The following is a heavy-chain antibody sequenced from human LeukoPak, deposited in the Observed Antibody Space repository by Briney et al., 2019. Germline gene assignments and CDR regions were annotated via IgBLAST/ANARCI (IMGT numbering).Heavy chain of an antibody. D-gene: IGHD6-19*01. CDR3: AKKGYSYGWRDSYYFDY. CDR2: ISGSGGST. CDR1: GFTFSSYG. Sequence: PGGTLRLSCAASGFTFSSYGMSWVRQAPGKGLEWVSAISGSGGSTYYADSVKGRFTISRDNSKNTLYLQMNSLRAEDTAVYYCAKKGYSYGWRDSYYFDYWGQGTLVTVSS. J-gene: IGHJ4*02. V-gene: IGHV3-23*01.